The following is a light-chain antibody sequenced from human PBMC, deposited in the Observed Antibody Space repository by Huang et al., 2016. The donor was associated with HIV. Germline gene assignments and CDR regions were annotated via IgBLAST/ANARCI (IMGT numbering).Light chain of an antibody. CDR2: EAS. CDR3: QQYNSFPWT. J-gene: IGKJ1*01. V-gene: IGKV1-5*03. Sequence: DIQMTQSSSTLSASVGDRVTIACRASQSISTWLAWYQQKPGRAPNRLIYEASTLESGVPSRFSGGGSGTDFTLTISSLHPDDFATYYCQQYNSFPWTFGQGTKVEV. CDR1: QSISTW.